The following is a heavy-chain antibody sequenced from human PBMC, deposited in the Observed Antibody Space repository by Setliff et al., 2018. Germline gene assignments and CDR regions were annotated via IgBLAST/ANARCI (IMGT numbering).Heavy chain of an antibody. CDR2: ISHSGSA. J-gene: IGHJ4*02. CDR3: RFWSSYYKNDY. V-gene: IGHV4-34*01. CDR1: GGSFSTYF. D-gene: IGHD3-3*01. Sequence: PSETLSLTCAVYGGSFSTYFWSWIRQPPGKGLEWIGEISHSGSANYNPSLKSRVTMSVDTSRNQFSLKLTSVTAADTAVYYCRFWSSYYKNDYWAQGTLVTVSS.